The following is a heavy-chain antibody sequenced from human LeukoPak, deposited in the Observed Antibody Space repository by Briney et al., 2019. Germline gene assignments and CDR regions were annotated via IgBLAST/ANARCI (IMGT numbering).Heavy chain of an antibody. V-gene: IGHV4-61*08. D-gene: IGHD6-6*01. CDR1: GGSIGSGDHL. Sequence: SETLSLTCTVSGGSIGSGDHLWSWIRQSPGKGLEWIGYIYYSGSTNYNPSLKSRVTISVDTSKNQFSLKLSSVTAADTAVYYCARDGPYSSSSLFDYWGQGTLVTVSS. J-gene: IGHJ4*02. CDR3: ARDGPYSSSSLFDY. CDR2: IYYSGST.